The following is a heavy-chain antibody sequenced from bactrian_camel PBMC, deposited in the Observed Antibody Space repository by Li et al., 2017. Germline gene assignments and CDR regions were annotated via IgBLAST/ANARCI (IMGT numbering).Heavy chain of an antibody. D-gene: IGHD1*01. Sequence: DVQLVESGGGLVQPGGSLRLSCAASGFTFSSYGMSWVRQAPGKGLEWVSTITNGGGTTYYADSVKGQFTLSEDNAKNTMYLQMHSLKPDDTAVYYCVRFGSQFATLASSAVNWGQGTQVTVS. CDR3: VRFGSQFATLASSAVN. CDR1: GFTFSSYG. J-gene: IGHJ4*01. CDR2: ITNGGGTT. V-gene: IGHV3S40*01.